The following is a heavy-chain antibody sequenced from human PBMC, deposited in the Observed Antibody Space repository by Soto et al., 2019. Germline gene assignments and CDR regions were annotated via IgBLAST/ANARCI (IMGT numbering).Heavy chain of an antibody. J-gene: IGHJ6*02. CDR1: GGTFSSYA. Sequence: SVKVSCKASGGTFSSYAISWVRQAPGQGLEWMGGIIPIFGTANYAQKFQGRVTITADESTSTAYMELSSLRSEDTAVYYCAIRFKKLERRRYYSYVRDVGGQGPTAPV. V-gene: IGHV1-69*13. D-gene: IGHD1-1*01. CDR3: AIRFKKLERRRYYSYVRDV. CDR2: IIPIFGTA.